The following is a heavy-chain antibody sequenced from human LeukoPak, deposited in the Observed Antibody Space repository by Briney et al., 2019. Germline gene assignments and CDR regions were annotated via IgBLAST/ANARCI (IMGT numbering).Heavy chain of an antibody. D-gene: IGHD3-10*01. CDR3: AREIGSLPSSLWFGELWGGYYYYMDV. CDR1: GGSISSNSYY. Sequence: PSETLSLTCAVSGGSISSNSYYWGWIRQPPGKGLEWIGSIYYSGSTYYNPSLKSRVTISVDTSKNQFSLKLSSVTAADTAVYYCAREIGSLPSSLWFGELWGGYYYYMDVWGKGTTVTISS. J-gene: IGHJ6*03. CDR2: IYYSGST. V-gene: IGHV4-39*02.